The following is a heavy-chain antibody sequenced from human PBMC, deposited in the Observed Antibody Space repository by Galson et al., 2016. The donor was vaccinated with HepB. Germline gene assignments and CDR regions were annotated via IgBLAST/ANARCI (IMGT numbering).Heavy chain of an antibody. CDR1: GYTFDSCA. D-gene: IGHD3-22*01. CDR2: VLASGLRT. V-gene: IGHV3-23*01. Sequence: SLRLSCAASGYTFDSCAMNWVRQAPGKGLEWVSAVLASGLRTYYAASVRGRFTISRDNSKNTLSLQMDSLRAEDTAVYYCAKGSSGYYYVSDHWGQGTLVTVSS. J-gene: IGHJ4*02. CDR3: AKGSSGYYYVSDH.